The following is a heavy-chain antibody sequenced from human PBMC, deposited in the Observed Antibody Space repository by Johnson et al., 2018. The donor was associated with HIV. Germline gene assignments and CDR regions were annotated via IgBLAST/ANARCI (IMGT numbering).Heavy chain of an antibody. V-gene: IGHV3-33*01. D-gene: IGHD3-22*01. CDR2: IWYDGSNK. Sequence: QVQLVESGGGVVQPGRSLRLSCAASVFTFSSYGMHWVRQAPGTGLEWVAVIWYDGSNKYYADSVKGRFTISRDNSKNTLYLQMNSLRAEDTAVYYCAREGTYYYDNSGYNDAFDVWGQGTMVTVSS. J-gene: IGHJ3*01. CDR3: AREGTYYYDNSGYNDAFDV. CDR1: VFTFSSYG.